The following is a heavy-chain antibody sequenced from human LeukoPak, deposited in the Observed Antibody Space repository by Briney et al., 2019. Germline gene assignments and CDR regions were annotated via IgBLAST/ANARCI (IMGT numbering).Heavy chain of an antibody. CDR1: GASVSSGNW. CDR2: ILYTGDT. J-gene: IGHJ5*02. V-gene: IGHV4-4*02. Sequence: NPSETLSLTCAVSGASVSSGNWWNWARLSPGKGLEWIAEILYTGDTNYNPSLRSRVTLSIDNSNNEASLKLASVTAADSAVYYCARAQRGCSANSCYLDPWGPGILVTVSS. D-gene: IGHD2-15*01. CDR3: ARAQRGCSANSCYLDP.